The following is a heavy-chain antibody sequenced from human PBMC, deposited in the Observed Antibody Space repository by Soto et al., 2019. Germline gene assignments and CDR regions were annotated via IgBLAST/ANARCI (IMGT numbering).Heavy chain of an antibody. V-gene: IGHV4-59*01. CDR1: GGSISSYY. J-gene: IGHJ4*02. CDR3: AREITMVRGVYFDY. D-gene: IGHD3-10*01. CDR2: IYYSGST. Sequence: QVQLQESGPGLVKPSETLSLTCTVSGGSISSYYLSWIRQPPGKGLEWIGYIYYSGSTNYNPSLKSRVTISVDTSKNQFSLKLSSVTATDTAVYYCAREITMVRGVYFDYWGQGTLVTVSS.